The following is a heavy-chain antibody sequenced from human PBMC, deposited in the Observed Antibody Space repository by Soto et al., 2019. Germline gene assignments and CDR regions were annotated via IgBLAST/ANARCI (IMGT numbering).Heavy chain of an antibody. CDR2: INHSGST. D-gene: IGHD3-3*01. Sequence: QVQLQQWGAGLLKPSETLSLTCAVYGGSFSGYYWSWIRQPPGKGLEWIGEINHSGSTNYNPSLDSLVTVSEDTSKNQFSLKLSSVISADTAAYYWARGESTGYYDFWSGPNDYWGEGTLVTVSS. V-gene: IGHV4-34*01. CDR3: ARGESTGYYDFWSGPNDY. J-gene: IGHJ4*02. CDR1: GGSFSGYY.